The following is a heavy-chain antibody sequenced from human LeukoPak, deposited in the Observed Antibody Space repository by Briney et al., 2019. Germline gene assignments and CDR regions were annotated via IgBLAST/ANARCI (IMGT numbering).Heavy chain of an antibody. D-gene: IGHD6-19*01. J-gene: IGHJ5*02. V-gene: IGHV1-69*05. CDR3: ARGFSYSSGWWAS. CDR1: GGTFSSYA. CDR2: IIPIFGTA. Sequence: SVKVSCKASGGTFSSYAISWVRQAPGQGLEWVGGIIPIFGTANYAQKFQGRVTITTDESTSTAYMELSSLRSEDTAVYYCARGFSYSSGWWASWGQGTLVTVSS.